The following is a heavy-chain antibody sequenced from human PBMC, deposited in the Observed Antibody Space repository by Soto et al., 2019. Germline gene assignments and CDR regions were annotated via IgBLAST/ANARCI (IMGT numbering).Heavy chain of an antibody. D-gene: IGHD1-26*01. CDR3: ARDRSYSTDY. Sequence: TGGSLRLSCAASGFTFSNSWMHWVRQAPGKGLVWVSYINSDGSTTTYADSVKGRFTISRDNAKNTVYLQINSLRAEDTAVYYCARDRSYSTDYWGQGTLVTVSS. V-gene: IGHV3-74*01. CDR2: INSDGSTT. J-gene: IGHJ4*02. CDR1: GFTFSNSW.